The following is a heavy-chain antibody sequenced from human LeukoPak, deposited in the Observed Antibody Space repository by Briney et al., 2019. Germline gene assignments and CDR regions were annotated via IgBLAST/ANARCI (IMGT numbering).Heavy chain of an antibody. CDR1: GYTFTSYY. CDR2: INPSGGST. J-gene: IGHJ5*02. V-gene: IGHV1-46*01. D-gene: IGHD3-10*01. CDR3: ARDRITMVRGVRSPLDP. Sequence: ASVKVSCKASGYTFTSYYVHWVRQAPGQGLEWMGIINPSGGSTSYAQKFQGRVTMTRDTSTSTVYMELSSLRSEDTAVYYCARDRITMVRGVRSPLDPWGQGTLVTVSS.